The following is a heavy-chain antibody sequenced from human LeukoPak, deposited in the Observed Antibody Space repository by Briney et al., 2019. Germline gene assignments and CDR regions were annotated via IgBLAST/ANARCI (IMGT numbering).Heavy chain of an antibody. CDR2: IYPGDSDT. CDR3: ARPATRGSGGYFDY. J-gene: IGHJ4*02. D-gene: IGHD1-26*01. V-gene: IGHV5-51*01. CDR1: GXSXTSYX. Sequence: GESLKISCKGSGXSXTSYXIGWVRQMXGKGLEWMGIIYPGDSDTRYSPSFQGQVTISADKSISTAYLQWSSLKASDTAMYYCARPATRGSGGYFDYWGQGTLVTVSS.